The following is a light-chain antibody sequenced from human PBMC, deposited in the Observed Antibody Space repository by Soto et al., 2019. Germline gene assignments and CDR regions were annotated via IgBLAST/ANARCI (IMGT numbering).Light chain of an antibody. J-gene: IGKJ1*01. CDR3: QQYSSYWT. CDR2: DAT. CDR1: QSISSW. Sequence: DIQMTQSPSTLSASVGDRVTITCRASQSISSWLAWYQQKPGKAPKFLIYDATNLESGVPSRLSGSGSGTEFTLTISSLQPDDFATYYCQQYSSYWTFGQGTKVEIK. V-gene: IGKV1-5*01.